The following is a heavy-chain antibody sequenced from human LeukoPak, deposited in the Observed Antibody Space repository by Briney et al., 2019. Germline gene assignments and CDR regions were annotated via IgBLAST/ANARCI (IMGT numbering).Heavy chain of an antibody. Sequence: GGSLRLSCAASGFTFSSCWMNWVRRAPGKGLEWVSAISGSGGSTYYADSVKGRFTISRDNSKNTLNLQMNSLPAEDTAVYYGGMEGGGAFDTWGQGTMVTVSS. CDR2: ISGSGGST. V-gene: IGHV3-23*01. D-gene: IGHD3-16*01. J-gene: IGHJ3*02. CDR3: GMEGGGAFDT. CDR1: GFTFSSCW.